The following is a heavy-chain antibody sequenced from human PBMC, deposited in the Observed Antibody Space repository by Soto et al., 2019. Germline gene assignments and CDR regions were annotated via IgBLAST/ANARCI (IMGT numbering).Heavy chain of an antibody. CDR3: ARDRTSFGLHV. Sequence: QVQLQESGPGLVVPSGTLSLTCTVSGASMTNSSWHWIRQPPGKGLEWVGYVSYSGNTRHIPSLKNRVTISVDSSKNRFYLKLTSVTAADTALYYCARDRTSFGLHVWGQGAKVAVSS. V-gene: IGHV4-59*01. CDR1: GASMTNSS. CDR2: VSYSGNT. J-gene: IGHJ6*02. D-gene: IGHD1-7*01.